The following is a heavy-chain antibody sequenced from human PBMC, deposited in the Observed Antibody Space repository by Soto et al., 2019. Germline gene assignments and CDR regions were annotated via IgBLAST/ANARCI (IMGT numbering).Heavy chain of an antibody. Sequence: PGGSLRLSCAASGLSVSSNDMSWVRQAPGKGLEWVARIKSKTDGGTTDYATPVKGRFTISRDDSKNTLYLQMNSLKTEDTAVYYCTTGMGYNPGFDYWGQGTLVTVSS. CDR3: TTGMGYNPGFDY. J-gene: IGHJ4*02. V-gene: IGHV3-15*01. CDR1: GLSVSSND. CDR2: IKSKTDGGTT. D-gene: IGHD1-1*01.